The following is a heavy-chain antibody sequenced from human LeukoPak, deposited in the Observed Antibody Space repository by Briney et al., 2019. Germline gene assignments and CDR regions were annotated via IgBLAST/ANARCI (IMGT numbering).Heavy chain of an antibody. CDR3: AKDRYYDSSGYIDY. Sequence: SLRLSCAASGFTFDDYAMHWVRQAPGKGLEWVSGISWNSGSIGYADSVKGRFTISRDNPKNSLYLQMNSLRAEDMALYYCAKDRYYDSSGYIDYWGQGTLVTVSS. D-gene: IGHD3-22*01. CDR2: ISWNSGSI. J-gene: IGHJ4*02. CDR1: GFTFDDYA. V-gene: IGHV3-9*03.